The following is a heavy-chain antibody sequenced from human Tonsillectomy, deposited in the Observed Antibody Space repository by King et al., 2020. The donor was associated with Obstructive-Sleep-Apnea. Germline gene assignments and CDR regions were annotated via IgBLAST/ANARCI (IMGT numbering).Heavy chain of an antibody. CDR1: GGSFSGYY. V-gene: IGHV4-34*01. J-gene: IGHJ4*02. CDR2: INHSGST. D-gene: IGHD3-10*01. CDR3: AGESGLMVRGVKSYYFDY. Sequence: VQLQQWGVGLLKPSETLSLTCAVYGGSFSGYYWSWIRQPPGRGLEWIGEINHSGSTNYNPSLKSRVTISVDTSKNQFSLKLSSVTAADTAVYYCAGESGLMVRGVKSYYFDYWGQGTLVTVSS.